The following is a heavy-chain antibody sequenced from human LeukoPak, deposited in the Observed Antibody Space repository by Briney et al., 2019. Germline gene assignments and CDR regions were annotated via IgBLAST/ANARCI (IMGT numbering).Heavy chain of an antibody. CDR2: INHSGST. CDR3: AGDRTTETTFYYYYGMDV. V-gene: IGHV4-34*01. J-gene: IGHJ6*02. CDR1: GGSLSGYY. Sequence: PSETLSLTCAVYGGSLSGYYWSWIRQPPGKGLEWIGEINHSGSTNYNPSLKSRVTISVDTSKNQFSLKLSSVTAADTAVYYCAGDRTTETTFYYYYGMDVWGQGTTVTVSS. D-gene: IGHD4-11*01.